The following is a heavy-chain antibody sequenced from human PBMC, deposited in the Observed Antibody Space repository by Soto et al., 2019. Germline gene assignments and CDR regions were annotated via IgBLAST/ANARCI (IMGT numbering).Heavy chain of an antibody. D-gene: IGHD3-16*02. V-gene: IGHV1-46*01. CDR2: NNPSGVST. CDR1: ADPFTSNY. CDR3: ARSSGGVFGIIIEGSNGLAP. J-gene: IGHJ5*02. Sequence: VSVKVVCKAPADPFTSNYIHWVREDHGQALEWMGINNPSGVSTSVAHTFQGRITMAADTSTGTVYMERRSLRSEDTAVYYCARSSGGVFGIIIEGSNGLAPWGQGSLVTVSS.